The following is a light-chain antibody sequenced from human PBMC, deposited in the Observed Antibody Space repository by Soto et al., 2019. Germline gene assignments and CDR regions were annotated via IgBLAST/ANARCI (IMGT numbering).Light chain of an antibody. CDR1: QTVSSY. CDR2: DAS. V-gene: IGKV3-11*01. CDR3: QQRSNWPRLT. J-gene: IGKJ4*01. Sequence: EIVLTQSPATLSLSPGERATLSCRASQTVSSYLAWYQQKRGQAPRLLIYDASNRAIGIPARFSGSGSGTDFTLTISSLQPEDFAVYFCQQRSNWPRLTFGGGTKVEI.